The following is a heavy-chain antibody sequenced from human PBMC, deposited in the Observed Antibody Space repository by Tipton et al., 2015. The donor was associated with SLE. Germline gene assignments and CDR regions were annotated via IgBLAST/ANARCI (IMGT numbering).Heavy chain of an antibody. Sequence: TLSLTCTVSGGSISSGSYYWSWIRQPAGKGLEWIGRIYTSGTTSGNTNYNPSLKSRVTISVDTSKSQFSLKLSSVTAADTAMYYCARADVHYFYYYYMDVWGRGTTVTVSS. J-gene: IGHJ6*03. CDR3: ARADVHYFYYYYMDV. D-gene: IGHD2/OR15-2a*01. CDR2: IYTSGTT. V-gene: IGHV4-61*02. CDR1: GGSISSGSYY.